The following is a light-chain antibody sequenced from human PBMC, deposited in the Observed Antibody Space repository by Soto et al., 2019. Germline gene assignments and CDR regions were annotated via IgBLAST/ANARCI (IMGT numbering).Light chain of an antibody. CDR1: SSDVGSYNY. V-gene: IGLV2-8*01. Sequence: QSALTQPPSASGSPGQSVTISCTGTSSDVGSYNYVSWYQQHPDKAPKLIIYGVNERPSGVPDRFSGSKSGNTASLTVSGLQAEDEADYYCTSYAGSNNPVVFGGGTKVTAL. J-gene: IGLJ3*02. CDR2: GVN. CDR3: TSYAGSNNPVV.